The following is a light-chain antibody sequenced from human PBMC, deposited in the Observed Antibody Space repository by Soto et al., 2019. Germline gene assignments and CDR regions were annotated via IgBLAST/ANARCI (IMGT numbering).Light chain of an antibody. CDR2: GNS. Sequence: QSVLAQPPSVSGAPGQKVSISCTGSSSNIGAGYDLHWYQQLPGSAPKLLLYGNSNRPSGVPDRFSASKSGTSASLAISGLRSEDEADYYCAAWHDSLSGVIFGGGTKLTVL. CDR3: AAWHDSLSGVI. V-gene: IGLV1-40*01. J-gene: IGLJ2*01. CDR1: SSNIGAGYD.